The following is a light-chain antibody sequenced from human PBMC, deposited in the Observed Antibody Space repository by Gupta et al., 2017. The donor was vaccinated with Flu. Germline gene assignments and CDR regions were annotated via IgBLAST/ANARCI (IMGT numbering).Light chain of an antibody. V-gene: IGLV2-23*02. CDR3: CYSGTIDTFNNL. J-gene: IGLJ3*02. CDR1: DNNVSNSHL. CDR2: DVI. Sequence: QSALTQPASGSGSPGQSITIPCTGSDNNVSNSHLVSWYQQHPGKDPTLIIDDVIKRPSAVSNRFSCSASFNNASPNLTGRQADDEADDYYCYSGTIDTFNNLFGGGTRVTVL.